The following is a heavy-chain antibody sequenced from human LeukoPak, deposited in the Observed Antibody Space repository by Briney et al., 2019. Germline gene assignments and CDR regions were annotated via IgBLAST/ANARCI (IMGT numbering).Heavy chain of an antibody. J-gene: IGHJ6*03. Sequence: SETLSLTCTVSGGSISSYYWSWIRQPAGKGLEWIGRIYTSGSTNYNPSLKSRVTMSVDTSKNQFSLKLSSVTAADTAVYYCAREDCSNTSCYYYYYYYMDVWGKGTTVTVSS. CDR2: IYTSGST. D-gene: IGHD2-2*01. V-gene: IGHV4-4*07. CDR3: AREDCSNTSCYYYYYYYMDV. CDR1: GGSISSYY.